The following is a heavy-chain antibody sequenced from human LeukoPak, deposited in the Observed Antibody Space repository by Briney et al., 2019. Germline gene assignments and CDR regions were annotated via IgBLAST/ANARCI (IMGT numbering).Heavy chain of an antibody. CDR1: GGTFSSYA. Sequence: GSSVMVSCKASGGTFSSYAISWVRQAPGQGLEWMGRIIPIFGTANYAQKFQGRVTITTDESTSTAYMELSSLRSEDTAVYYCARVAMVTPRWFDPWGQGTLVTVSS. V-gene: IGHV1-69*05. CDR3: ARVAMVTPRWFDP. CDR2: IIPIFGTA. J-gene: IGHJ5*02. D-gene: IGHD5-18*01.